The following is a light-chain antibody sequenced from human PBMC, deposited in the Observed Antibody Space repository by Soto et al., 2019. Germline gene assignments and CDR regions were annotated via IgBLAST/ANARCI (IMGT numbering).Light chain of an antibody. CDR2: AAS. J-gene: IGKJ1*01. CDR3: QQTYSNLWT. V-gene: IGKV1-39*01. CDR1: QTVSRY. Sequence: DIQLTQSPSSLSASVGDTVAITCRASQTVSRYLNSYQQKSGTAPKLLIYAASTLHTGVPSRFSGRGSGTDFTLTINNLQREDFADYFCQQTYSNLWTFGQGTKVDIK.